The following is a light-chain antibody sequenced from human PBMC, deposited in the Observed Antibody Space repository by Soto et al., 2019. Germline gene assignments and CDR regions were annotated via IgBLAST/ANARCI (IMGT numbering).Light chain of an antibody. CDR3: QQYDSSPRT. Sequence: EIVLTQSPGTLSLSPGERATLSCRASQSIPGSHLAWYQQKPGQAPRLLIYGASIRITGIPDRFSGSGSGTDFTLTIDRLEPEDFAVYYCQQYDSSPRTFGQGTKVEIK. V-gene: IGKV3-20*01. J-gene: IGKJ1*01. CDR2: GAS. CDR1: QSIPGSH.